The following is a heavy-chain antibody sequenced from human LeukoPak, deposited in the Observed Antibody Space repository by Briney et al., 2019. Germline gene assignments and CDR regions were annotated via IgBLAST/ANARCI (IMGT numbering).Heavy chain of an antibody. CDR2: ISGSGGTT. CDR3: AKRDF. J-gene: IGHJ4*02. V-gene: IGHV3-23*01. CDR1: GFTFSSYA. Sequence: GGSLRLSCAASGFTFSSYAMNWVRQAPGKGLEWVSSISGSGGTTYYAGSVKGRFTISRDNSKNTLFLQMNSLRADDTAIYYCAKRDFWGQGTLVTVSS.